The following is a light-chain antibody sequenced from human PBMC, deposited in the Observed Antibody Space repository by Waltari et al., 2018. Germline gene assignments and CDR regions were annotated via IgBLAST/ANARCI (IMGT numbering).Light chain of an antibody. Sequence: DIQMTQSPSSLAASVGDRVSITCRTSLGSSRLVNWYQQKPGKAPKLLIHGATSLQSGVPSRFSGSGSGTEFTLTITSLQREDLGTYYCQQSYSPPPTFGQGTKVE. J-gene: IGKJ1*01. CDR3: QQSYSPPPT. CDR2: GAT. CDR1: LGSSRL. V-gene: IGKV1-39*01.